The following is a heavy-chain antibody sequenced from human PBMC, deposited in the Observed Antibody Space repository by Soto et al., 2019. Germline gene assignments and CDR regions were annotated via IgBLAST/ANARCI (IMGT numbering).Heavy chain of an antibody. J-gene: IGHJ6*02. V-gene: IGHV3-33*01. CDR3: ARGGAAGYYYGMDV. D-gene: IGHD6-13*01. CDR2: IWYEGRNK. Sequence: GGSLRLSCVASGFSFSTYGMHWVRQAPGKGLEWLGLIWYEGRNKEYADSVKGRFTISRDNAKNTLYLQMNSLTAEDTAVFYCARGGAAGYYYGMDVWGQGT. CDR1: GFSFSTYG.